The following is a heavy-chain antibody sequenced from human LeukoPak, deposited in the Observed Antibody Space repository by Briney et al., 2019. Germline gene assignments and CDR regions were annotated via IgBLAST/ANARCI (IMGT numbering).Heavy chain of an antibody. Sequence: GGSLRLSCAVSGITLSNYGMSWVRQAPGKGLEWVAGISDSGGRTNYADSVKGRFTISRDNPKNTLYLQMNSLRAEDAAVYYCAKDLRYYYGSGSRRKWFDPWGQGTWSPSPQ. J-gene: IGHJ5*02. D-gene: IGHD3-10*01. CDR2: ISDSGGRT. CDR1: GITLSNYG. V-gene: IGHV3-23*01. CDR3: AKDLRYYYGSGSRRKWFDP.